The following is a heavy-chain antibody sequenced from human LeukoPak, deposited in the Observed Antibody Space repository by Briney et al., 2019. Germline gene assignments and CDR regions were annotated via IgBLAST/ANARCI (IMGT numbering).Heavy chain of an antibody. D-gene: IGHD3-22*01. V-gene: IGHV1-18*01. Sequence: ASVKVSCKASGYTFTNYGISWVRQAPGQGPEWMGWISTYNGNTNYAQKLQDRVTMTTDTSTSTAYMELRSLRSDDTAVYYCARGLPPRRNYDSSGYYSYYFDYWGQGTLVTVSS. CDR3: ARGLPPRRNYDSSGYYSYYFDY. CDR1: GYTFTNYG. J-gene: IGHJ4*02. CDR2: ISTYNGNT.